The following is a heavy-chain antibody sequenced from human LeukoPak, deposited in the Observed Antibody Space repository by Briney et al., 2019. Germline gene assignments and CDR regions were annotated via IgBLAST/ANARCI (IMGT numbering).Heavy chain of an antibody. V-gene: IGHV3-21*01. CDR3: ARETYYYDSSGYFDN. J-gene: IGHJ4*02. D-gene: IGHD3-22*01. CDR1: GFTFSSYS. Sequence: GGSLRLSCAASGFTFSSYSMNWVRQAPGKGLEWVSSISSSSSYIYYADSVKGRFTISRDNAKNSLYLQMNSLRAEDTAVYYCARETYYYDSSGYFDNWGQETLVTVSS. CDR2: ISSSSSYI.